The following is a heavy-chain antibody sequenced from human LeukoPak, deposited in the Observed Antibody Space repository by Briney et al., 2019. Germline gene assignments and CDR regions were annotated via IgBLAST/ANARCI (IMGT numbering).Heavy chain of an antibody. J-gene: IGHJ4*02. D-gene: IGHD6-19*01. CDR2: ISDSGGST. CDR1: GFTFSSYA. Sequence: GGSLRLSCAASGFTFSSYAVSWVRQAPGKGLAWVSAISDSGGSTQYADSVKGRFTISRDNSKNTLYLQMNSLRAEDTAVYYCARDRIILVPGIAVAGAFDYWGQGTLVTVSS. CDR3: ARDRIILVPGIAVAGAFDY. V-gene: IGHV3-23*01.